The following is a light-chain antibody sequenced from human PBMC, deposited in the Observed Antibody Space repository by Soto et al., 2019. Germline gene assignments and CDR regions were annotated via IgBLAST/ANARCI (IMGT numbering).Light chain of an antibody. CDR1: QSISSW. J-gene: IGKJ1*01. CDR3: QQYKSYSPA. Sequence: DIQMTQSPSTLSASVGARVTITCRASQSISSWLAWYQQKPGKAPKRLIYKASSLESGVPSRLSRSGSGTEFTLSISRLQPDDFATYYCQQYKSYSPAFGQGTKVEIK. V-gene: IGKV1-5*03. CDR2: KAS.